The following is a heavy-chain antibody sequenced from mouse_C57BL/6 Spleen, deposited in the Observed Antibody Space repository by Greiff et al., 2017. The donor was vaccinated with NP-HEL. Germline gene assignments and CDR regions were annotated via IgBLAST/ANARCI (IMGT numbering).Heavy chain of an antibody. CDR2: IRSKSSNYAT. D-gene: IGHD4-1*01. CDR1: GFTFNTYA. CDR3: VRGGALGRGDYFDY. J-gene: IGHJ2*01. Sequence: EVQLVESGGGLVQPKGSLKLSCAASGFTFNTYAMHWVRQAPGKGLEWVARIRSKSSNYATYYADSVKDRFTISRDDSQSMLYLQMNNLKTEDTAMYYCVRGGALGRGDYFDYWGQGTTLTVSS. V-gene: IGHV10-3*01.